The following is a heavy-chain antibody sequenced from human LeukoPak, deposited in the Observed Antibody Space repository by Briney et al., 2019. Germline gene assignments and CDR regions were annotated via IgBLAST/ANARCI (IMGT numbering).Heavy chain of an antibody. Sequence: ASVKVSCKASGYIFTGYYLHWVRQAPGQGLEWMGWSNPTSGSTNYAQKFQGRVTMTRDTSISTAYMELSRLRSDDTAVYYCAIGPGGGYDWLGYWGQGTLVTVSS. D-gene: IGHD5-12*01. CDR3: AIGPGGGYDWLGY. J-gene: IGHJ4*02. V-gene: IGHV1-2*02. CDR1: GYIFTGYY. CDR2: SNPTSGST.